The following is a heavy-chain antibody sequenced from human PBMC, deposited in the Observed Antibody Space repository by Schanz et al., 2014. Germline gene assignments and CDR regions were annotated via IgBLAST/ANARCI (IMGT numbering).Heavy chain of an antibody. J-gene: IGHJ3*02. V-gene: IGHV3-23*01. CDR1: GFSLDIFA. CDR2: FNDGGVNK. Sequence: EVHLLESGGGLVEPGGSLRLSCATSGFSLDIFAVSWVRQAPGKGLEWVSSFNDGGVNKYYADSVKGRFTISRDNSKNTLYLQMNSRRAEDTAVYYCAKGRFGELSAFDIWGQGTMVTVSS. CDR3: AKGRFGELSAFDI. D-gene: IGHD3-10*01.